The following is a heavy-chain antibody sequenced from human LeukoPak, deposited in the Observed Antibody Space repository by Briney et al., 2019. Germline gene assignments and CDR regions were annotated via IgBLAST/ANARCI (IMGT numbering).Heavy chain of an antibody. D-gene: IGHD3-10*02. CDR1: GFTFSSYE. V-gene: IGHV3-48*03. Sequence: GGSVRLSCAASGFTFSSYEMIWLRQAPGQGLEGVSYITSSGSTIYYADSVKGRFTISRDNAKNSLYLQMHSLRAEDTAVYYCAELGITMIGGIWGKGTTVTISS. CDR3: AELGITMIGGI. CDR2: ITSSGSTI. J-gene: IGHJ6*04.